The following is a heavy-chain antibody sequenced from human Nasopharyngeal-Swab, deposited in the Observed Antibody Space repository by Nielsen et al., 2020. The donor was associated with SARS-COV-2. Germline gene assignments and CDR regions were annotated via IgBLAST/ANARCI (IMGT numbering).Heavy chain of an antibody. D-gene: IGHD3-22*01. J-gene: IGHJ4*02. CDR1: GYTFTGYN. Sequence: ASVKVSCKASGYTFTGYNIHWVRQAPGQGLEWMGWINPYGASTNYAQKFQGRVTVTRDTSRSTAYIELSRLRSDDTAVYYCARDYYDNYDSDYWGQGTLVTVSS. CDR3: ARDYYDNYDSDY. V-gene: IGHV1-2*02. CDR2: INPYGAST.